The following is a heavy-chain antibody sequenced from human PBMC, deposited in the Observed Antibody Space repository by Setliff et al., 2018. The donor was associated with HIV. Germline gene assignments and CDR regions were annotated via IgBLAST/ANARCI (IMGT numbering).Heavy chain of an antibody. J-gene: IGHJ4*02. CDR2: VSDHGGTT. V-gene: IGHV3-23*01. CDR1: GFTFTRNA. Sequence: PGGSLRLSCAGSGFTFTRNALSWVRQAPGKGLEWISAVSDHGGTTYYADSVKGRFTVSRDNSRNTLYLQMSSLRAEDTAIYYCAKAPNAMSTGPEYWGQGTLVTVSS. CDR3: AKAPNAMSTGPEY.